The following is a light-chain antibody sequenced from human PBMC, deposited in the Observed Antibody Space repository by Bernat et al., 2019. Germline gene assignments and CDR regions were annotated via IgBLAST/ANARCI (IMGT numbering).Light chain of an antibody. J-gene: IGLJ6*01. CDR3: SAWDSSLSGHV. V-gene: IGLV10-54*04. CDR1: SNNVGNQG. Sequence: QAGLTQPPSVSKGLRQTATFTCTGNSNNVGNQGAACLQQHQGHPPKLLSYRNNNRPSGISERFSASRSGNTASLTITGLQPEDGADYYCSAWDSSLSGHVFGSGPKVTVL. CDR2: RNN.